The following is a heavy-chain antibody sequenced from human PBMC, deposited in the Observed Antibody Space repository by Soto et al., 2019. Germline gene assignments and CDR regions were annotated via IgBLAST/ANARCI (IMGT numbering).Heavy chain of an antibody. J-gene: IGHJ6*02. Sequence: SETLSLTCAVYGGSFSGYYWSWIRQPPGKGLERIGEINHSGSTNYNPSLKSRVTISVDTSKNQFSLKLSSVTAADTAVYYCARDPEYSSSSTYGMDVWGQGTTVTVSS. D-gene: IGHD6-6*01. CDR2: INHSGST. CDR1: GGSFSGYY. V-gene: IGHV4-34*01. CDR3: ARDPEYSSSSTYGMDV.